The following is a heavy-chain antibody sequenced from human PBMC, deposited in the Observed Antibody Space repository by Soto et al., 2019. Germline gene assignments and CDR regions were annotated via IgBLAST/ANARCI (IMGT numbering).Heavy chain of an antibody. J-gene: IGHJ4*02. CDR2: ISAHNCNT. CDR1: GYAFTTYG. D-gene: IGHD1-26*01. V-gene: IGHV1-18*01. CDR3: ASGRDGDY. Sequence: QVHLVQSGAEVKKPGASVKVSCKGSGYAFTTYGITWVRQAPGQGLEWMGWISAHNCNTNYAQKLPVRVTVTRDTSTSTAYMELRSLRSGDTAVYYCASGRDGDYWGQGALVTVSS.